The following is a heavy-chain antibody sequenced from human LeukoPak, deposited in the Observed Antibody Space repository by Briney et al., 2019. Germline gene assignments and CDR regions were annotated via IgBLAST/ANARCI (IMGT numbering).Heavy chain of an antibody. J-gene: IGHJ4*02. CDR1: GFTFSSYA. V-gene: IGHV3-53*01. CDR3: ARSNVDTAFDY. CDR2: IYSGGST. D-gene: IGHD5-18*01. Sequence: GGSLRLSCAASGFTFSSYAMSWVRQAPGKGLEWVSVIYSGGSTYYADSVKGRFTISRDNSKNTLYLQMNSLRAEDTAVYYCARSNVDTAFDYWGQGTLVTVSS.